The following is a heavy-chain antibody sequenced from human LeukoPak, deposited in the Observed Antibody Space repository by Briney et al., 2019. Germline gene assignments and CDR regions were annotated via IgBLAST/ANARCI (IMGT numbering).Heavy chain of an antibody. V-gene: IGHV3-23*01. J-gene: IGHJ4*02. CDR2: IGDSGSGG. CDR1: GFNFNYFA. CDR3: SRIKYGGNSGYHFDY. Sequence: PGGSMRLSCSASGFNFNYFAMSWIRQAPGKRLEWVSTIGDSGSGGSYADSVRGRFTISRDNSKNIVYLQMRSLRVDDSAVYYCSRIKYGGNSGYHFDYWGQGTLVTVSS. D-gene: IGHD4-23*01.